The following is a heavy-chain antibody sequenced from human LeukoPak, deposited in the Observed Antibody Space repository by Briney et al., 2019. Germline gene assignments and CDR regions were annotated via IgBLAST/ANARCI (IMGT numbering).Heavy chain of an antibody. CDR1: GGSISNYW. Sequence: SETLSLTCTVSGGSISNYWWSWIRQPPGKGLEWIGYVFDSGGTNYNPSLKSRVTISVDTSKKQFSLKLSSVTAADTAVYYCARGYSSSWNYFDYWGQGTLVTVSS. CDR3: ARGYSSSWNYFDY. V-gene: IGHV4-59*01. J-gene: IGHJ4*02. D-gene: IGHD6-13*01. CDR2: VFDSGGT.